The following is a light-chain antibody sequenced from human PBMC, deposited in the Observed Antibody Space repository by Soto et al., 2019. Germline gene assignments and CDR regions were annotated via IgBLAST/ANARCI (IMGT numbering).Light chain of an antibody. J-gene: IGKJ4*01. Sequence: DIQLTQSPSFLSASVGDRVTITCRASQGISSYLAWYQQKPGKAPKLLIYAASTLQSGVPSRFSGSGSGTEFTLTISSRQPEDFANYYCQQLNSYPLTFGGGTKVEIK. CDR1: QGISSY. CDR3: QQLNSYPLT. V-gene: IGKV1-9*01. CDR2: AAS.